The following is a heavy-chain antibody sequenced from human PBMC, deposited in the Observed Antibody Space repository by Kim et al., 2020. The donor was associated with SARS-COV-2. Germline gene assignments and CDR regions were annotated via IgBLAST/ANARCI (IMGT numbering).Heavy chain of an antibody. V-gene: IGHV4-39*07. J-gene: IGHJ4*02. Sequence: SETLSLTCTVSGGSISSSSYYWGWIRQPPGKGLEWIGSIYYSGSTYYNPSLKSRVTISVDTSKNQFSLKLSSVTAADTAVYYCASRREGPRDYWGQGTLVTVSS. CDR2: IYYSGST. CDR1: GGSISSSSYY. CDR3: ASRREGPRDY. D-gene: IGHD1-26*01.